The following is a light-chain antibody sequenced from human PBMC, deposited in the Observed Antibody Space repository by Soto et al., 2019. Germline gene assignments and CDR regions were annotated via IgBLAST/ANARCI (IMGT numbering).Light chain of an antibody. CDR3: ATWDSNTQV. CDR2: LEGSGSY. J-gene: IGLJ2*01. CDR1: SGHSNYI. V-gene: IGLV4-60*02. Sequence: QLVLTQSSSASASLGSSVKLTCTLSSGHSNYIIAWHQHQPGKAPRYLMKLEGSGSYNKGSGVPDRFSGSSSGADRYLIISNLQFEDEANYYCATWDSNTQVFGGGTKLTVL.